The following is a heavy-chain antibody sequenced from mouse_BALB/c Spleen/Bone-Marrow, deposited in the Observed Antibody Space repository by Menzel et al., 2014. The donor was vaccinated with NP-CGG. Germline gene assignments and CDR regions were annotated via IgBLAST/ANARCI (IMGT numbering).Heavy chain of an antibody. Sequence: EVMLVESGGDLVKPGGSLKLSCAASRFTFSSYGMSWVRQTPDKRLEWVATISSGGSYTYYPDSVKGRFTISRDNAKNTLYLQMSSLKSEDTAMYYCARLGRDYFDYWGQGTTLTVSS. CDR1: RFTFSSYG. CDR3: ARLGRDYFDY. J-gene: IGHJ2*01. D-gene: IGHD4-1*01. V-gene: IGHV5-6*01. CDR2: ISSGGSYT.